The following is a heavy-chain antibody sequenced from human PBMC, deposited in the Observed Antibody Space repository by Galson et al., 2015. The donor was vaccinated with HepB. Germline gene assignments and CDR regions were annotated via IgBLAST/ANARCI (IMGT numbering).Heavy chain of an antibody. Sequence: LSLTCSVSGGSISSSDYYWGWIRQSPGKGLEWIGSIYYDANIYYNPSLKSRVTISPDVSKNQFSLKLNSVTAADTAVYYCASTEGRVYYYYYGMDVWGQGTTVTVSS. CDR2: IYYDANI. V-gene: IGHV4-39*07. CDR3: ASTEGRVYYYYYGMDV. CDR1: GGSISSSDYY. J-gene: IGHJ6*02.